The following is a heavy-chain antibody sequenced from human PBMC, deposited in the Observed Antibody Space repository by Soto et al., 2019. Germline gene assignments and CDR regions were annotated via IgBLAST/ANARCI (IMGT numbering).Heavy chain of an antibody. CDR1: GFTFSSYA. CDR3: ARAGLHCSGGSCYFFFAFDI. D-gene: IGHD2-15*01. V-gene: IGHV3-30-3*01. J-gene: IGHJ3*02. Sequence: QVQLVESGGGVVQPGRSLRLSCAASGFTFSSYAMHWVRQAPGKGLELVAVISYDGSNKYYADSVKGRFTISRDNSKNTLYLQMNSLRAEDTAVYYCARAGLHCSGGSCYFFFAFDIWGQGTMVTVSS. CDR2: ISYDGSNK.